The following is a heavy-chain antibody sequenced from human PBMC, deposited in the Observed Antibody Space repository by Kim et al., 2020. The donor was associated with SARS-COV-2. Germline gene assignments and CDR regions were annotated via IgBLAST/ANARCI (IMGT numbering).Heavy chain of an antibody. J-gene: IGHJ4*02. D-gene: IGHD1-26*01. V-gene: IGHV1-69*01. Sequence: TANYAQKFQGRGTITADESTSTAYMELSSLRSEDTAVYYCARGGPPPTTFWGQGTLVTVSS. CDR3: ARGGPPPTTF. CDR2: TA.